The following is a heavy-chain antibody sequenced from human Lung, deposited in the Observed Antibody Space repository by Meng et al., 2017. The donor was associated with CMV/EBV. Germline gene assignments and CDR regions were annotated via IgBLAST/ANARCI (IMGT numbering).Heavy chain of an antibody. J-gene: IGHJ6*01. CDR2: IYYSGST. D-gene: IGHD5-18*01. CDR3: ARGARRLNSPYHYYYGMDV. CDR1: GGSISSYY. Sequence: LXCTVSGGSISSYYWSWIRQPPGKGLEWIGYIYYSGSTNYNPSLKSRVTISVDTSKNQFSLKLSSVTAADTAVYYCARGARRLNSPYHYYYGMDVWXQGNXV. V-gene: IGHV4-59*01.